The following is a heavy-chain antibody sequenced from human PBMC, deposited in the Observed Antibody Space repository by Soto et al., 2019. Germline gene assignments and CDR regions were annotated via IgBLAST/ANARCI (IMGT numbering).Heavy chain of an antibody. V-gene: IGHV1-18*01. Sequence: ASVKVSCKASGYTFTSYGISWVRQAPGQGLEWMGWVNAYNGNTNYAQKFQGRVTMTTDTSKNQFSLKLSSVTAADTAVYYCARDQVPAALLGWFDPWGQGTLVTVFS. D-gene: IGHD2-2*01. CDR1: GYTFTSYG. CDR3: ARDQVPAALLGWFDP. CDR2: VNAYNGNT. J-gene: IGHJ5*02.